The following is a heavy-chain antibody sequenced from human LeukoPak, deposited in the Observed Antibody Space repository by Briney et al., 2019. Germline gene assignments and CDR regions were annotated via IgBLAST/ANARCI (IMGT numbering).Heavy chain of an antibody. CDR2: ISGRDDST. D-gene: IGHD3-9*01. CDR1: GFTVTNYA. V-gene: IGHV3-23*01. J-gene: IGHJ4*02. CDR3: AKWGDYDILTGYYDPDY. Sequence: PGGSLRLSCAASGFTVTNYAMYWVRQAPGKGLEWVSAISGRDDSTYYADSVKGRFTISRDTSKNTLFLQMNSLRAEDTAVYYCAKWGDYDILTGYYDPDYWGKGTLVTVSS.